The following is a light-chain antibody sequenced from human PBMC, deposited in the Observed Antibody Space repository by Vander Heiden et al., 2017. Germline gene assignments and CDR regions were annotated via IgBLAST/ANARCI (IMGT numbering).Light chain of an antibody. CDR3: QQYCSAPRA. CDR1: HTILNSNNNWNY. V-gene: IGKV4-1*01. J-gene: IGKJ1*01. Sequence: DIVMTQSPESLAVSLGDRATTNCNSSHTILNSNNNWNYLTWYQQKPGQHPTLLIYWATTRGSGVPDRFSGSGSWTDFTNTISNLQHADVAVSYCQQYCSAPRAFGQGTKVEIK. CDR2: WAT.